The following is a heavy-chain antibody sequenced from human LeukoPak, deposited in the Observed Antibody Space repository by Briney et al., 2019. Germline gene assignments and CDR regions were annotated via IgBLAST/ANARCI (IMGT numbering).Heavy chain of an antibody. V-gene: IGHV3-53*01. CDR1: GFTVGTNS. J-gene: IGHJ1*01. CDR3: ASAREYCGSAERYEYFQH. D-gene: IGHD2-21*01. Sequence: GGSLRLSCAASGFTVGTNSMSWVRQSPGKGLEWGSVIYSGGSTYYADSVNGRFTISRDNSRNTLFLQMNSLRAEDTALYYCASAREYCGSAERYEYFQHWGQGTLVTVSS. CDR2: IYSGGST.